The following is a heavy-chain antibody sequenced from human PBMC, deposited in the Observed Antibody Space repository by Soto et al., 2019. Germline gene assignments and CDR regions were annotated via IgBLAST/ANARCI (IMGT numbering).Heavy chain of an antibody. CDR3: ARDRGRSSWYYYYYGMDV. CDR1: GGCISSGDYY. J-gene: IGHJ6*02. Sequence: SETVSLTCTVSGGCISSGDYYWSWIRQPPGKGLEWIGYIYYSGSTYYNPSLKSRVTISVDTSKNQFSLKLSSVTAADTAVYYCARDRGRSSWYYYYYGMDVWGQGTTVTVSS. V-gene: IGHV4-30-4*01. D-gene: IGHD6-13*01. CDR2: IYYSGST.